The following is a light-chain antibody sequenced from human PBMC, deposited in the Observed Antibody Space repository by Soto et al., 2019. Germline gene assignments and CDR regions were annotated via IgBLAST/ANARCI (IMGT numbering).Light chain of an antibody. CDR2: EVS. CDR1: SSDVGGYNF. CDR3: SSFTTRSTYV. Sequence: QSALTQPASVSGSPGQSITISCTGTSSDVGGYNFVSWYQQHPGKAPKPVIFEVSNRPSGVSNHFSGSKSGNTAYLTISGLQAEDEADYYCSSFTTRSTYVFVTGTKLTVL. J-gene: IGLJ1*01. V-gene: IGLV2-14*01.